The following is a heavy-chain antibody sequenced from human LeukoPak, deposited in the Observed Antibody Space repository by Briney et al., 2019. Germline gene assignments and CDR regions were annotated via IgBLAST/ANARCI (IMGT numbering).Heavy chain of an antibody. D-gene: IGHD4-23*01. CDR1: LGSFCGYY. CDR2: INHSGRT. Sequence: PETLSLTCAVYLGSFCGYYWSWIRPTPGKGLEWIGEINHSGRTNYNPSLKSRVTISVDTSKNQFSLKLSSVTAADTAVYYCASRCGGNSDSCWFDPWGQGTLVTVSS. CDR3: ASRCGGNSDSCWFDP. J-gene: IGHJ5*02. V-gene: IGHV4-34*01.